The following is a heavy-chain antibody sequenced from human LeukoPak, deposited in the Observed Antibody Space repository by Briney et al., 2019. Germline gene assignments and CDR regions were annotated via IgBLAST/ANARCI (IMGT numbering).Heavy chain of an antibody. J-gene: IGHJ3*02. Sequence: SQTLSLTCAISGDSVSSNSAAWNWIRQSPSRGLEWLGRTYYRSKWYNDYAESVKSRITINPDTSKNQFSLQLNSVTPEDTAVYYCARESSSSWYFNDAFDIWGQGTMVTVSS. CDR1: GDSVSSNSAA. V-gene: IGHV6-1*01. D-gene: IGHD6-13*01. CDR3: ARESSSSWYFNDAFDI. CDR2: TYYRSKWYN.